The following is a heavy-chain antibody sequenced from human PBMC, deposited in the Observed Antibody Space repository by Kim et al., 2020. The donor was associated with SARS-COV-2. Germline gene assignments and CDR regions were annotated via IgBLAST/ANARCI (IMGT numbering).Heavy chain of an antibody. CDR3: ARDRYDSIGDYGGLGYYGMDV. D-gene: IGHD3-22*01. V-gene: IGHV1-69*13. CDR1: GGTFSSYA. J-gene: IGHJ6*02. CDR2: IIPIFGTA. Sequence: SVKVSCKASGGTFSSYAISWVRQAPGQGLEWMGGIIPIFGTANYAQKFQGRVTITADESTSTAYMELSSLRSEDTAVYYCARDRYDSIGDYGGLGYYGMDVWGQGTTVTVSS.